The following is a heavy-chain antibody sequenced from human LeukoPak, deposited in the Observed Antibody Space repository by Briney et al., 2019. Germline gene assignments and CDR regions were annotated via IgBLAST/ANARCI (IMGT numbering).Heavy chain of an antibody. V-gene: IGHV4-59*01. D-gene: IGHD3-22*01. J-gene: IGHJ5*02. Sequence: PSETLSLTCTVSGAYISRYYWSWIRQPPGKGLDWIGYISYSATTNYNPSLMSRVTITVDTSKNQFSLKLNSVTAADTAVYYCARDMRGDFYDTSGLNWFDPWGQGTLVTVSS. CDR1: GAYISRYY. CDR2: ISYSATT. CDR3: ARDMRGDFYDTSGLNWFDP.